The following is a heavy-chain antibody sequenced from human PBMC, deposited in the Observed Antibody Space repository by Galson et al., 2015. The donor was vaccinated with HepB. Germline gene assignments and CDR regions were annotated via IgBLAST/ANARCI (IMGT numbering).Heavy chain of an antibody. V-gene: IGHV3-21*01. Sequence: SLRLSCAASGFTFSSYSMNWVRQAPGKGLEWVSSISSSSSYIYYADSVKDRFTISRDNAKNSLYLQMNSLRAEDTAVYYCARDQEVGATTPFDYWGQGTLVTVSS. J-gene: IGHJ4*02. CDR3: ARDQEVGATTPFDY. CDR2: ISSSSSYI. D-gene: IGHD1-26*01. CDR1: GFTFSSYS.